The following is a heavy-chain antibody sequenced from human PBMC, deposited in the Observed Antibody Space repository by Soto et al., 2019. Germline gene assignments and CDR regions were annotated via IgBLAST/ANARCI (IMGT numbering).Heavy chain of an antibody. Sequence: QVQLVQSGAEVKKPGASVKVSCKASGYTFTSYDTNWVRQATGQGLEWMGWMNPNSGNIGYAQKFQGRVSMTRNTSISTAYMELSRLRSEDTAVYYCARERTVAGNDYWGRGTLVSVSS. CDR3: ARERTVAGNDY. V-gene: IGHV1-8*01. CDR2: MNPNSGNI. CDR1: GYTFTSYD. J-gene: IGHJ4*02. D-gene: IGHD6-19*01.